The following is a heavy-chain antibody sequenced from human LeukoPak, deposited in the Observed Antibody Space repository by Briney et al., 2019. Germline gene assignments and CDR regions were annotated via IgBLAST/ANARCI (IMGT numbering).Heavy chain of an antibody. D-gene: IGHD1-26*01. Sequence: GGSLRLSCAASGFTVSSNYMSWVRQAPGKGLEWASVIYSGGSTYYADSVKGRFTISRDNSKNTLYLQMNSLRAEDTAVYYCARERYSGSYYNWGQGTLVTVSS. V-gene: IGHV3-53*01. CDR2: IYSGGST. CDR1: GFTVSSNY. CDR3: ARERYSGSYYN. J-gene: IGHJ4*02.